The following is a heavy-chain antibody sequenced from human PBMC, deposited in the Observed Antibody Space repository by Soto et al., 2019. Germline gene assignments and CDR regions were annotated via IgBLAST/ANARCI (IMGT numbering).Heavy chain of an antibody. D-gene: IGHD3-22*01. CDR3: AREGKSSGYYDY. V-gene: IGHV3-13*01. CDR2: IGTAGDT. CDR1: GFTFSSYD. Sequence: GGSLGLSCAASGFTFSSYDMHWVRQATGKGLEWVSAIGTAGDTYYPGSVKGRFTISRENAKNSLYLQMNSLRAGDTAVYYCAREGKSSGYYDYWGQGTLVTVSS. J-gene: IGHJ4*02.